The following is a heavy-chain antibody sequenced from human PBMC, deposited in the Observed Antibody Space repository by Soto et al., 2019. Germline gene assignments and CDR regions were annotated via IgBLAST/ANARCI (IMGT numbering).Heavy chain of an antibody. D-gene: IGHD3-10*01. J-gene: IGHJ4*02. V-gene: IGHV1-18*01. CDR1: GYTFTSYG. CDR3: ASGWFGEFVYQFDY. Sequence: GASVKVSCKPSGYTFTSYGIIWVRQAPGQGLEWMGWISAYNGNTNYAQKFQGRVTMTTDTSTSTAYMELRSLGSDDTAVYYCASGWFGEFVYQFDYWGQGTLVTVSS. CDR2: ISAYNGNT.